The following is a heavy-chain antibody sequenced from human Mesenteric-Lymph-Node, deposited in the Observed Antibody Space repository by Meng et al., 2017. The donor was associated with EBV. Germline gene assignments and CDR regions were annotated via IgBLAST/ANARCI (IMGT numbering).Heavy chain of an antibody. Sequence: LPLPCGFDQSSFMSNHGRWTPQSPGAVLEGIAESNHRVDTTYTPSLKSRVTISVDTSKGKFFLNLRSVTADDTAVDYCARDGTLIRGIIDYWGQGTLVTVSS. V-gene: IGHV4-34*01. D-gene: IGHD3-10*01. CDR3: ARDGTLIRGIIDY. CDR2: SNHRVDT. CDR1: QSSFMSNH. J-gene: IGHJ4*02.